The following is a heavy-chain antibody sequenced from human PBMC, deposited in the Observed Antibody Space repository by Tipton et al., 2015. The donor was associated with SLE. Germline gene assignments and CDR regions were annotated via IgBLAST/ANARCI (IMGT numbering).Heavy chain of an antibody. D-gene: IGHD3-16*02. Sequence: TLSLTCAVYGGSFSGYYWSWIRQPPGKGLEWIGEINHSGSTHYNPSLKSRVTISVDTSKNQFSLKLSSVTAADTAVYYCARGYYDYIWGSYRWGYFDYWGQGTLVTVSS. CDR3: ARGYYDYIWGSYRWGYFDY. V-gene: IGHV4-34*01. J-gene: IGHJ4*02. CDR1: GGSFSGYY. CDR2: INHSGST.